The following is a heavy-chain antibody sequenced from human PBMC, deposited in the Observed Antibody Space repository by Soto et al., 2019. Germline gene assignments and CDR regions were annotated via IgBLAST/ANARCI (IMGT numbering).Heavy chain of an antibody. Sequence: PGGSLRLSCAASGFTFDDYAMHWVRQAPGKGLEWVSGISWNSGSIGYADSVKGRFTISRDNAKNSLYLQMNSLRAEDTALYYCAKDRGIAAAGGSYYYYYGMDVWGQGTTVTVSS. V-gene: IGHV3-9*01. D-gene: IGHD6-13*01. CDR1: GFTFDDYA. CDR3: AKDRGIAAAGGSYYYYYGMDV. CDR2: ISWNSGSI. J-gene: IGHJ6*02.